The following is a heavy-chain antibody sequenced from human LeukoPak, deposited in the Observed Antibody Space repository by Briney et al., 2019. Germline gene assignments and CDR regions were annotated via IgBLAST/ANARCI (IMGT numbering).Heavy chain of an antibody. CDR1: GGSFSGYY. D-gene: IGHD1-7*01. J-gene: IGHJ4*02. V-gene: IGHV4-34*01. Sequence: PSETLSLTCAVYGGSFSGYYWSWIRQPPGKGLEWIGEINHSGSTNYNPSLKSRVTISVDTSKNQFSLKLSSVTAADTAVYYCARRLELWGQGTLVTVSS. CDR3: ARRLEL. CDR2: INHSGST.